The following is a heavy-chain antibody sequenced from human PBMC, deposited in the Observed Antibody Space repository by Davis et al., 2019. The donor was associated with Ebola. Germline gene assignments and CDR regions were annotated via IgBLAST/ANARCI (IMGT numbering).Heavy chain of an antibody. V-gene: IGHV1-18*01. D-gene: IGHD6-19*01. CDR3: ARDSSGWFNWFDP. CDR1: GYTFTSYG. Sequence: VSVKVSCKASGYTFTSYGISWVRQAPGQGLEWMGWISAYNGNTNYAQKLQGRVTMTTDPSTSTAYMELRSLRSDDTAVYYCARDSSGWFNWFDPWGQGTLVTVSS. J-gene: IGHJ5*02. CDR2: ISAYNGNT.